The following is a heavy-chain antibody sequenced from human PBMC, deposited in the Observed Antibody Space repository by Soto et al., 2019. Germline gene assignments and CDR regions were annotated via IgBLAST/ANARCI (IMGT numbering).Heavy chain of an antibody. J-gene: IGHJ3*02. Sequence: LRLSCAASGFTFNNSAMTWVRQAPGQGLEWVASISENGGSRGGTYYADSVKGRFTISRDNSKNTLYLQVDSLTGADTAVYYCASAKAVVIAPLGIWGQGALVTVSS. CDR2: ISENGGSRGGT. CDR1: GFTFNNSA. D-gene: IGHD2-21*01. V-gene: IGHV3-23*01. CDR3: ASAKAVVIAPLGI.